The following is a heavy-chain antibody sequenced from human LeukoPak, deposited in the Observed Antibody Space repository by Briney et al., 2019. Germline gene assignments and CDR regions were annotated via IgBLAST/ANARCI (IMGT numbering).Heavy chain of an antibody. CDR1: GFTFSSYA. V-gene: IGHV3-23*01. CDR3: AKVRIVASYYYYGMDV. D-gene: IGHD3-22*01. Sequence: GGSLRLSCAASGFTFSSYAMSWVRQAPGKGLEWVSAISGSGGSTYYADSVKGRFTISRDNSKNTLYLQMNSLRAEDTAVYYCAKVRIVASYYYYGMDVWGQGTTVTVSS. J-gene: IGHJ6*02. CDR2: ISGSGGST.